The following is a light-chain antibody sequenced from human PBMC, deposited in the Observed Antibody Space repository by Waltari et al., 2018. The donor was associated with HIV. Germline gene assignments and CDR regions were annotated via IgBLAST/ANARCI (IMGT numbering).Light chain of an antibody. Sequence: QSALTQPASVSGSLGQSITFSCTGTRSDLGGYDYVSWYQQHPGKAPKIIIFDVTNRPSGVSDRFSGSKSGNTASLTISGLQAEDEADYYCTSFTSSSAWLFGGGTKLTVL. V-gene: IGLV2-14*03. CDR3: TSFTSSSAWL. CDR2: DVT. J-gene: IGLJ3*02. CDR1: RSDLGGYDY.